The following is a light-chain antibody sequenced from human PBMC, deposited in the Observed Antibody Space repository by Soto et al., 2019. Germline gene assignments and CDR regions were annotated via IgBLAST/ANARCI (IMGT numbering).Light chain of an antibody. J-gene: IGLJ3*02. CDR2: STS. CDR1: TESVTSYYY. CDR3: LLYYGGAWV. V-gene: IGLV7-43*01. Sequence: QAVVTQEPSLTVSPGGTVTLTCTSSTESVTSYYYPNWFQLKPGQAPRPLIYSTSYKHSWTPARFSGSLLGGVAALTLSGVQPDHEADYYCLLYYGGAWVFGGGTKLTVL.